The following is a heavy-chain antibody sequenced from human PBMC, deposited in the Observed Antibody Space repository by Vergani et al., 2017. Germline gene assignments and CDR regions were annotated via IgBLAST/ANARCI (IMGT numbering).Heavy chain of an antibody. V-gene: IGHV1-69*02. J-gene: IGHJ6*03. Sequence: QVQLVQSGAEVKKPGSSVKVSCKASGGTFSSYTISWVRQAPGQGLEWMGRIIPILGIANYAQKFQGRVTITADKSTSTAYMELSSLRSEDTAVYYCARSPLVVVPAAIGYYYYYMDVWGKGTTVTVSS. D-gene: IGHD2-2*02. CDR3: ARSPLVVVPAAIGYYYYYMDV. CDR2: IIPILGIA. CDR1: GGTFSSYT.